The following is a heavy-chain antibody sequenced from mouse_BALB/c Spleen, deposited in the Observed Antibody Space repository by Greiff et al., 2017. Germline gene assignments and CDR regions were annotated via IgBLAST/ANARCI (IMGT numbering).Heavy chain of an antibody. V-gene: IGHV14-3*02. J-gene: IGHJ4*01. CDR3: AREYGNTYYAMDN. CDR2: IDPANGNT. D-gene: IGHD2-10*02. CDR1: GFNIKDTY. Sequence: EVKLMESGAELVKPGASVKLSCTASGFNIKDTYMHWVKQRPEQGLEWIGRIDPANGNTKYDPKFQGKATITADTSSNTAYLQLSSLTSEDTAVYYCAREYGNTYYAMDNWGEGTSVTVSS.